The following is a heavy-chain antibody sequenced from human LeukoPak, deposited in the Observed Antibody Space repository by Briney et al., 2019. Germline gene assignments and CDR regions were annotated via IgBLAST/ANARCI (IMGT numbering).Heavy chain of an antibody. CDR1: GFTFSSYW. V-gene: IGHV3-21*01. Sequence: GGSLRLSCAASGFTFSSYWMSWVRQAPGKGLEWVSSISSSSSYIYYADSVKGRFTVSRDNAKNSLYLQMNSLRAEDTAVYYCARELMATTKVDYWGQGTLVTVSS. CDR2: ISSSSSYI. CDR3: ARELMATTKVDY. D-gene: IGHD5-24*01. J-gene: IGHJ4*02.